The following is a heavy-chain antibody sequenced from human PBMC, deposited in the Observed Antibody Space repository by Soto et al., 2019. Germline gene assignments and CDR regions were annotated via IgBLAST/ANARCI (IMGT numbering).Heavy chain of an antibody. CDR3: ARLSSIAARSFIDY. Sequence: TETLSLTCTVSGGSISSSSYYWGWIRQPPGKGLEWIGSIYYSGSTYYNPSLKSRVTISVDTSKNQFSLKLSSVTAADTAVYYCARLSSIAARSFIDYWGQGTLVTVS. V-gene: IGHV4-39*01. CDR1: GGSISSSSYY. CDR2: IYYSGST. D-gene: IGHD6-6*01. J-gene: IGHJ4*02.